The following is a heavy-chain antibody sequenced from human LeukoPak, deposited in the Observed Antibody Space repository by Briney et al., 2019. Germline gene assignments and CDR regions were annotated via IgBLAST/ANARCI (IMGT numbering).Heavy chain of an antibody. CDR3: ARDRGYDFWSGYYRGDYNWFDP. Sequence: ASVKVSCKASGYTFTSYYMHWVRQAPGQGLEWIGIINPSGGSTSYAQKFQGRVTMTRDTSTSTVYMELSSLRSEDTAVYYCARDRGYDFWSGYYRGDYNWFDPWGQGTLVTVSS. J-gene: IGHJ5*02. D-gene: IGHD3-3*01. CDR2: INPSGGST. CDR1: GYTFTSYY. V-gene: IGHV1-46*01.